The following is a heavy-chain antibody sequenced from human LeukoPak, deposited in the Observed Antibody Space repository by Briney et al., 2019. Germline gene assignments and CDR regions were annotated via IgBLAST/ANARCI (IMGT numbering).Heavy chain of an antibody. CDR1: GFTFSSYS. J-gene: IGHJ6*02. Sequence: NPGGSLRLSCAASGFTFSSYSMNWVRQAPGKGLEWVSSISSSSSYIYYADSVKGRFTISRDNAKNSLYLQMNSLRAEDTAVYYCARAHEGWLPGGMDVWGQGTTVTVSS. CDR2: ISSSSSYI. V-gene: IGHV3-21*01. CDR3: ARAHEGWLPGGMDV. D-gene: IGHD5-12*01.